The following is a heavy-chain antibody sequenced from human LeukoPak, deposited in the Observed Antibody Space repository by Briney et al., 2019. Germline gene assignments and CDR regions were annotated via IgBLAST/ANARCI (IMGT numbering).Heavy chain of an antibody. V-gene: IGHV4-59*01. J-gene: IGHJ4*02. CDR2: IYYSGST. D-gene: IGHD6-19*01. Sequence: SETLSLTCTVSGGSISSYYWSWIRQPPGKGLEWIGYIYYSGSTNYNPSLKSRVTISVDTSKNQFSLKLSSVTAADTAVYYCARVDSSGWYYFDYWGQGTLVTVPS. CDR3: ARVDSSGWYYFDY. CDR1: GGSISSYY.